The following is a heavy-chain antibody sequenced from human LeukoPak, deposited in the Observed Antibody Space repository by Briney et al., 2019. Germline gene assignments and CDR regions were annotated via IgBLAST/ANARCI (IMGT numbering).Heavy chain of an antibody. CDR1: GGSFSGYY. CDR2: IKHSGNT. Sequence: QPSETLSLTCAVYGGSFSGYYWSWIRQPRGKGREGSGEIKHSGNTNYNPSLKSRVTISVDTSKNQFSLELSSVTAADTAVYYCARGRQAGDCSVDYWGQGTLVTVSS. D-gene: IGHD2-21*02. J-gene: IGHJ4*02. CDR3: ARGRQAGDCSVDY. V-gene: IGHV4-34*01.